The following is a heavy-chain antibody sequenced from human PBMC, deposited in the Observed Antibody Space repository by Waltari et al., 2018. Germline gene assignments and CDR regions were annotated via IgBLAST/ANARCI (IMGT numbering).Heavy chain of an antibody. J-gene: IGHJ3*02. CDR2: IYYSGST. CDR1: GGPISSGGYY. V-gene: IGHV4-31*03. D-gene: IGHD2-2*01. Sequence: QVQLQESGPGLVKPSQTLSLTCTVSGGPISSGGYYWSWIRPHPGQGRECVGYIYYSGSTYYNPSLKSRVTISVDTSKNQFSLKLSSVTAADTAVYYCASGLRYCSSTSCFKLGPLGAFDIWGQGTMVTVSS. CDR3: ASGLRYCSSTSCFKLGPLGAFDI.